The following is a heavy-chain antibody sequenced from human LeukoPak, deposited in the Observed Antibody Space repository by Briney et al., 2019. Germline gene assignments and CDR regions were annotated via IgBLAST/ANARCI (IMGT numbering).Heavy chain of an antibody. J-gene: IGHJ4*02. V-gene: IGHV1-46*01. D-gene: IGHD5-24*01. CDR3: ARNLRLRTRDEAIGY. CDR1: GYTFTSYY. Sequence: ASVKVSCKASGYTFTSYYMHWVRQAPGQGLEWMGIINPSGGSTSYAQKFQGRVTMTRDTSTSTVYMELSSLRSEDTAVYYCARNLRLRTRDEAIGYWGQGTLVTVSS. CDR2: INPSGGST.